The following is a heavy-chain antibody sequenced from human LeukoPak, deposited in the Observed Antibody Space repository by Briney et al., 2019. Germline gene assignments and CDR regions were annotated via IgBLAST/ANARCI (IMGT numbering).Heavy chain of an antibody. CDR3: ARDPYYSDSSGVYYYYYMDV. V-gene: IGHV1-8*03. CDR2: MNPNSGNT. Sequence: GASVKVSCKASGYTFTSYDINWVRQATGQGLEWMGWMNPNSGNTGYAQKFQGRVTITRNTSISTAYMELSSLRSEDTAVYYCARDPYYSDSSGVYYYYYMDVWGKGTSVTVSS. J-gene: IGHJ6*03. D-gene: IGHD3-22*01. CDR1: GYTFTSYD.